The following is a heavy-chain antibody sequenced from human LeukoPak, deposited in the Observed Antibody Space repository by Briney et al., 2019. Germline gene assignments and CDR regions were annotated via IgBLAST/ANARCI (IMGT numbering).Heavy chain of an antibody. V-gene: IGHV1-24*01. CDR3: ATFRWGRHGGNSSPFDY. CDR2: FDPEHGET. Sequence: ASVKVSCKVSRYTLTELSMHWVRRAPGKGLEWMGGFDPEHGETIYAQKFQGRVTMTEDTSTDTAYMELSSLRSEDTAVYYCATFRWGRHGGNSSPFDYWGQGTLVTVSS. J-gene: IGHJ4*02. D-gene: IGHD4-23*01. CDR1: RYTLTELS.